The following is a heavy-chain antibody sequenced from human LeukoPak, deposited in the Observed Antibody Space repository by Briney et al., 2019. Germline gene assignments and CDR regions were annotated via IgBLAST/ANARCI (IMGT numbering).Heavy chain of an antibody. V-gene: IGHV3-30*18. J-gene: IGHJ4*02. D-gene: IGHD3-22*01. Sequence: GGSLRLSCAASGFTFSSYGMHWVRQAPGKGLEWVAVISYDGSNKYYADSVKGRFTISRDNSKNTLYLQMNSLRAEDTAVYYCAKGFTYYYDSSGYFGGQGTLVTVSS. CDR1: GFTFSSYG. CDR2: ISYDGSNK. CDR3: AKGFTYYYDSSGYF.